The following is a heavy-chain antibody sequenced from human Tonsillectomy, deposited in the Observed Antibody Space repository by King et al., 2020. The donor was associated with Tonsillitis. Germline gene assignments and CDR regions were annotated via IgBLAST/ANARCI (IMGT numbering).Heavy chain of an antibody. CDR3: ARGDDSSDYYWSFDY. CDR2: ILYDGTNK. V-gene: IGHV3-33*05. D-gene: IGHD3-22*01. CDR1: GFTFSSYG. Sequence: VQLVESGGGVVQPGRSLRLSCAASGFTFSSYGMHWVRQAPGKGLEWVAVILYDGTNKYYADSVKGRFTISRDNSKNTLYLQMYSLRAGDTAVYYCARGDDSSDYYWSFDYWGQGTLVTVSS. J-gene: IGHJ4*02.